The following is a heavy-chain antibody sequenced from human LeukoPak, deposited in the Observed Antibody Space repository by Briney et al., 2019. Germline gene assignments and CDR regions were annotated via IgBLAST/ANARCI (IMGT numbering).Heavy chain of an antibody. V-gene: IGHV3-30*18. J-gene: IGHJ2*01. CDR1: GFTFSSFT. D-gene: IGHD1-26*01. Sequence: GGSLRLSCTASGFTFSSFTMSWVRQAPGKGLEWVAVTSYDGSDKHHADPVKGRFTIARDNSKNTLYLQMNSLRTEDTAVYYCAKIATRWELVLSWYFDFWGRGTLVTVSS. CDR3: AKIATRWELVLSWYFDF. CDR2: TSYDGSDK.